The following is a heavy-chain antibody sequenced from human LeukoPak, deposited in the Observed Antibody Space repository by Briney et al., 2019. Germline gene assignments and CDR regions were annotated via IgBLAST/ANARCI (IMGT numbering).Heavy chain of an antibody. V-gene: IGHV4-59*08. D-gene: IGHD5-18*01. CDR1: GCSISYYY. CDR2: IYYSGST. CDR3: ARQWGYSYDKVAFDY. Sequence: SETLSLTCTVSGCSISYYYWSWIRQPPGKGLEWIGSIYYSGSTNHNPSLKSRVTISVDTPKNRLSLKLSSVTAADTAVYYCARQWGYSYDKVAFDYWGQGTLVTVSS. J-gene: IGHJ4*02.